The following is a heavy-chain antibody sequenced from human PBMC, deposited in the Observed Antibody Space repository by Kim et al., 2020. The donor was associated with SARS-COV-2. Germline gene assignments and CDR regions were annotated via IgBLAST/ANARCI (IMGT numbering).Heavy chain of an antibody. D-gene: IGHD2-15*01. Sequence: GESLKISCKGSGYSFTSYWIGWVRQMPGKGLEWMGSIYPGDSDTRYSPSFQGQVTISADKSISTAYLQWSSLKASDTAMYYCVRLLGYCSGGSCYSGYYYSGMDVWGQGTTVTVSS. CDR3: VRLLGYCSGGSCYSGYYYSGMDV. CDR2: IYPGDSDT. J-gene: IGHJ6*02. V-gene: IGHV5-51*01. CDR1: GYSFTSYW.